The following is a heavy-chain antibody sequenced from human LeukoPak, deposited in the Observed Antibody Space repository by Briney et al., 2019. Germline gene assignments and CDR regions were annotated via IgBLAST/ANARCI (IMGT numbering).Heavy chain of an antibody. V-gene: IGHV3-21*01. CDR1: GITLTSNV. Sequence: SGGSLRLSCAASGITLTSNVMSWVRQVPGKGLEWVSSISTRSNYIYYRDSVKGRFTISRDNARNSLFLQMNSLRPEDTAMYYSGRDYVARPSGAGPFEVWGQGTPVTVSS. CDR2: ISTRSNYI. D-gene: IGHD6-13*01. J-gene: IGHJ4*01. CDR3: GRDYVARPSGAGPFEV.